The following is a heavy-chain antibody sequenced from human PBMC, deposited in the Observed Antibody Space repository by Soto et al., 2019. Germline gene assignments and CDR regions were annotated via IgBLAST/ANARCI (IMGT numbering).Heavy chain of an antibody. CDR3: ARDLAWAFDT. D-gene: IGHD7-27*01. CDR1: GFIFRAYS. J-gene: IGHJ4*02. V-gene: IGHV3-48*02. Sequence: EVQLVESGGDLVQPGGSLRLSCAASGFIFRAYSMNWFRQAPGQGLEWLSYISKTGSATHYADSVKGRFTISRDNDNNSLYIQLSNLRDEDTEVYFCARDLAWAFDTWGLGTLVTVAS. CDR2: ISKTGSAT.